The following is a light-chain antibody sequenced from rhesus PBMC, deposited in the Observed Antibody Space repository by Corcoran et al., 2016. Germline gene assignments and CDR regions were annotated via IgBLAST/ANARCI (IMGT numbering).Light chain of an antibody. CDR1: QGINRY. CDR2: YAN. Sequence: DIQMTQSPSSLSASVGDRVTITCRASQGINRYLSWYQQKPGKAPKLLIHYANHLESGVPSRFSGGGSGTEFTLIISSLQPEEFTTYYCQQYNSLPLTFGGGTKVDIK. V-gene: IGKV1-32*01. J-gene: IGKJ4*01. CDR3: QQYNSLPLT.